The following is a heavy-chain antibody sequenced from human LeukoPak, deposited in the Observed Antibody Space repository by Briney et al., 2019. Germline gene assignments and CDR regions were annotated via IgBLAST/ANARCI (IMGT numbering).Heavy chain of an antibody. J-gene: IGHJ1*01. CDR1: GFTFSSYS. Sequence: GGSLRLSCAASGFTFSSYSMNWVRQAPGKGLEWVSSISSSSSYIYYADSVKGRFTISRDNAKNSLYLQMNSLRAEDTAVNYCARAGYCSSTSCYTGGHAEYFQHWGQGTLVTVSS. V-gene: IGHV3-21*01. D-gene: IGHD2-2*02. CDR2: ISSSSSYI. CDR3: ARAGYCSSTSCYTGGHAEYFQH.